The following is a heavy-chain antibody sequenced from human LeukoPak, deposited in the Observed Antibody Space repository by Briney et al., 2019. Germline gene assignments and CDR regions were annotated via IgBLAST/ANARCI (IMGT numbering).Heavy chain of an antibody. CDR1: GGSISSHY. CDR3: AREGNVEMATIRAFDI. CDR2: IYYSGST. V-gene: IGHV4-59*11. Sequence: SETLSLTCTVSGGSISSHYWSWIRQPPGKELEWIGYIYYSGSTNYNPSLKSRVTISVDTSKNQFSLKLSSVTAADTAVYYCAREGNVEMATIRAFDIWGQGTMVTVSS. J-gene: IGHJ3*02. D-gene: IGHD5-24*01.